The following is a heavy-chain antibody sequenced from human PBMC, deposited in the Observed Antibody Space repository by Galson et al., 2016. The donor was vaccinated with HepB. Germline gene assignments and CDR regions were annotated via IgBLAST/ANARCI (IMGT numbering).Heavy chain of an antibody. V-gene: IGHV3-13*01. Sequence: LRLSCAASGFTFSSYDMHWVRQATGKGLEWVSAIGAAGDTYYPGSVKGRFTISRENAKKSLYLQMNSLRAGDTAVYYCARGYEKSVAAAGKNWYFDLWGRGTLVTVSS. J-gene: IGHJ2*01. CDR2: IGAAGDT. CDR1: GFTFSSYD. D-gene: IGHD6-13*01. CDR3: ARGYEKSVAAAGKNWYFDL.